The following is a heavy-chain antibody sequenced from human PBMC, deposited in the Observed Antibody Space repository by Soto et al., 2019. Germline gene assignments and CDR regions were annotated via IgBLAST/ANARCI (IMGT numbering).Heavy chain of an antibody. V-gene: IGHV4-59*01. J-gene: IGHJ4*02. CDR2: IYYSGST. CDR1: SSSIRSYY. CDR3: ARRYGASFDY. Sequence: PSETLSLTCTVSSSSIRSYYWCWIRQPPGKGLEWIGYIYYSGSTNYNPSLKSRVTISVDTSKNQFSLKLSSVTAADTAVYYCARRYGASFDYWGQGTLVTVS. D-gene: IGHD4-17*01.